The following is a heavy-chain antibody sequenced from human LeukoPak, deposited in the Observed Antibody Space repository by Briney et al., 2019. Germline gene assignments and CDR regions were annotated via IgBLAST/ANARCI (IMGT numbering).Heavy chain of an antibody. D-gene: IGHD3-22*01. CDR1: GFSVSSNY. V-gene: IGHV3-53*01. Sequence: GGSLRLSSAASGFSVSSNYMSWVRQAPGKGLAWVSVIYSGGTTYYADSVKGRFIISRDNSKNTLYLQMNNLRAEDTAVYYCARSPWGITMIAEAWGQGTLVTVSS. CDR3: ARSPWGITMIAEA. CDR2: IYSGGTT. J-gene: IGHJ5*02.